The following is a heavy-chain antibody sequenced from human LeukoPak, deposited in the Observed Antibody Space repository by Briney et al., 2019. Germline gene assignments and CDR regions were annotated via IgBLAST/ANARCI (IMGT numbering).Heavy chain of an antibody. D-gene: IGHD6-13*01. CDR3: ARDSTIAAAVFDY. CDR1: GGSISSSSYY. J-gene: IGHJ4*02. Sequence: SETLSLTCTVSGGSISSSSYYWGWIRQPPGKRLEWIGSIYYSGSTYYNPSLKSRVTISVDTSKNQFSLKLSSVTAADTAVCYCARDSTIAAAVFDYWGQGTLVTVSS. V-gene: IGHV4-39*07. CDR2: IYYSGST.